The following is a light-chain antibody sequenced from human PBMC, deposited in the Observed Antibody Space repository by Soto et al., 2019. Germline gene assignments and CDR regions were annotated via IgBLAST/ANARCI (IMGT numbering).Light chain of an antibody. Sequence: IVMTQSPATLSVSPRERATLSCRASQSVSSNLAWYQQKPGQAPRLLIYGASTRATGIPARFSGSGSGTEFTLTISILQSEDFAVYYCQQYNNWPRTFGQGTKVDIK. J-gene: IGKJ1*01. CDR2: GAS. CDR1: QSVSSN. V-gene: IGKV3-15*01. CDR3: QQYNNWPRT.